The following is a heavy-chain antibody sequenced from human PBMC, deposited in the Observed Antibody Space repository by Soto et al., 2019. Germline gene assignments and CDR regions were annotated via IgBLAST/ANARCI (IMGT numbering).Heavy chain of an antibody. CDR1: GVTFSSYG. Sequence: GGSLRLCCAASGVTFSSYGMHWVRQAPGKGLEWVAVISYDGSNKYYADSVKGRFTISRDNSKNTLYLQMNSLRAEDTAVYYCAKDWASIAAVPDYWGQGTLVTVSS. D-gene: IGHD6-13*01. CDR3: AKDWASIAAVPDY. J-gene: IGHJ4*02. CDR2: ISYDGSNK. V-gene: IGHV3-30*18.